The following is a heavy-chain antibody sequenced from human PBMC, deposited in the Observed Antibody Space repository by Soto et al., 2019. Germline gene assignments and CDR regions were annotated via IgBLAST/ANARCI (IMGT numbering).Heavy chain of an antibody. Sequence: GGSLRLSCAASGFTFDDYTMHWVRQAPGKGLERVSLISWDGGSTYYADSVKGRFTISRDNSKNSLYLQMNSLRTEDTALYYCAKDIDRRGGYCSGGSCLYYYYGMDVWGQGTTVTVSS. J-gene: IGHJ6*02. CDR3: AKDIDRRGGYCSGGSCLYYYYGMDV. V-gene: IGHV3-43*01. D-gene: IGHD2-15*01. CDR1: GFTFDDYT. CDR2: ISWDGGST.